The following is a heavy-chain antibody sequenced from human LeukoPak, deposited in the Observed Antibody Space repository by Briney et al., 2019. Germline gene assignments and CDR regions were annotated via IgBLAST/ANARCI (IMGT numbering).Heavy chain of an antibody. D-gene: IGHD3-9*01. CDR2: IYYSGST. CDR1: GGSISSYY. CDR3: ARDRPDILTGQPYDMDV. V-gene: IGHV4-59*01. Sequence: KPSETLSLTCTVSGGSISSYYWSWIRQPPGKGLEWIGYIYYSGSTNYSPSLKSRVTISVDTSKNQSSLKLSSVTAADTAVYYCARDRPDILTGQPYDMDVWGQGTTVTVSS. J-gene: IGHJ6*02.